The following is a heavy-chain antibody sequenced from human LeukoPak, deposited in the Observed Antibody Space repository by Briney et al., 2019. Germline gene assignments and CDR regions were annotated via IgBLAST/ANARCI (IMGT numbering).Heavy chain of an antibody. J-gene: IGHJ4*02. CDR1: GFTFSNYG. V-gene: IGHV3-30*02. D-gene: IGHD4-23*01. CDR2: IRYDGSNK. CDR3: AKLLSNSGRFLY. Sequence: GGSLRLSCEASGFTFSNYGMHWVRQAPGKGLEWVTFIRYDGSNKSYADSVKGRFTISRDNSKNTLYLQMNSLRAEDTAVYYCAKLLSNSGRFLYWGQGTLVTVSS.